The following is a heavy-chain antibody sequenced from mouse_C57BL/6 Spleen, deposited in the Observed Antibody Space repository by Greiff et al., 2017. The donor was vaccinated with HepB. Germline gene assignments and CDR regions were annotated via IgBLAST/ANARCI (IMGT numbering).Heavy chain of an antibody. V-gene: IGHV1-26*01. D-gene: IGHD2-2*01. J-gene: IGHJ4*01. Sequence: VQLQQSGPELVKPGASVKISCKASGYTFTDYYMNWVKQSHGKSLEWIGDINPNNGGTSYNQKFKGKATLTVDKSSSTAYMELRSLTSEDSAVYDCASRDDGYDPYAMGYWGQGASVTVSS. CDR3: ASRDDGYDPYAMGY. CDR1: GYTFTDYY. CDR2: INPNNGGT.